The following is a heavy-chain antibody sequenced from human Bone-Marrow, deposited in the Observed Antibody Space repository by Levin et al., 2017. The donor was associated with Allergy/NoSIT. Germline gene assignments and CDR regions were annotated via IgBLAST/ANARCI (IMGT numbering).Heavy chain of an antibody. J-gene: IGHJ6*02. V-gene: IGHV3-53*01. CDR3: ARETARYYYGTDV. CDR2: IDHGSYT. D-gene: IGHD5-18*01. Sequence: RAGGSLRLSCAASGFTVSRIYMTWVRQAPGKGLEWVSLIDHGSYTYYADSVKGRFTISRDNSKNTLYLQMNSLRVEDTAVYYCARETARYYYGTDVWGQGTTVTVS. CDR1: GFTVSRIY.